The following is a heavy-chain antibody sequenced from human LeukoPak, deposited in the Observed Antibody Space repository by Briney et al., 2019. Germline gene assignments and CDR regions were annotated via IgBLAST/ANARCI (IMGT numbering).Heavy chain of an antibody. D-gene: IGHD2-2*01. CDR3: AKDYVVVPAAIQKPDAFDI. CDR1: GFTFSSYA. Sequence: GGSLRLSCAASGFTFSSYAMSWVRQAPGEGLEWVSAISGSGGSTYYADSVKGRFTISRDNSKNTLYLQMNSLRAEDTAVYYCAKDYVVVPAAIQKPDAFDIWAKGQWSPSLQ. V-gene: IGHV3-23*01. J-gene: IGHJ3*02. CDR2: ISGSGGST.